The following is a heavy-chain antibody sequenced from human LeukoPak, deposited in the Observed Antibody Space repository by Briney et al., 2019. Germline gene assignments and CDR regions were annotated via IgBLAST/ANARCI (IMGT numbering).Heavy chain of an antibody. D-gene: IGHD3-10*01. J-gene: IGHJ4*02. CDR1: GGSFSGYY. V-gene: IGHV4-34*01. Sequence: SETLSPTCAVYGGSFSGYYWSWIRQPPGKGLEWIGEINHSGSTNYNPSLKSRVTISVDTSKNQFSLKLSSVTTADTAVYYCARGVIGRTKFDYWGQGTLVTVSS. CDR3: ARGVIGRTKFDY. CDR2: INHSGST.